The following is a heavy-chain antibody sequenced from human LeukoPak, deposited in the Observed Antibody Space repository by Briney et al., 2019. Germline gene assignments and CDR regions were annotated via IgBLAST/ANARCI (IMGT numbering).Heavy chain of an antibody. D-gene: IGHD4-17*01. CDR3: AGESGSVTSEVDFDY. CDR1: GFNFNTYA. J-gene: IGHJ4*02. CDR2: VLFDGSDQ. Sequence: PGGSLRLSCAASGFNFNTYAMKWVRQAPGKGLEWLAVVLFDGSDQYYADSVQGRFTISRDNSQNPLYLQMNSLRAEDTAVYYCAGESGSVTSEVDFDYWGQGTLVTVSS. V-gene: IGHV3-30*04.